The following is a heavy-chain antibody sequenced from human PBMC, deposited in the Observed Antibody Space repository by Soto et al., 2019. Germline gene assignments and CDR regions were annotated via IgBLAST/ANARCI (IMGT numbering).Heavy chain of an antibody. CDR3: ANYSPDYYDSSGYYWPLDY. D-gene: IGHD3-22*01. J-gene: IGHJ4*02. Sequence: SETLSLTCTVSGGSISSSSYYWGWIRQPPGKGLEWIGSIYYSGSTYYNPSLKSRVTISVDTSKNQFSLKLNSVTAADTAVYYCANYSPDYYDSSGYYWPLDYWGQGTQVTVSS. CDR1: GGSISSSSYY. V-gene: IGHV4-39*01. CDR2: IYYSGST.